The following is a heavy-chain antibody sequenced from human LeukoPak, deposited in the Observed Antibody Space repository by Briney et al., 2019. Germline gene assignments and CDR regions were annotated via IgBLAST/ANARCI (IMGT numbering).Heavy chain of an antibody. J-gene: IGHJ4*02. V-gene: IGHV1-18*01. CDR1: GYTFTSYG. Sequence: GASVKVSCKASGYTFTSYGISWVRQAPGQGLEWMGWISAYNGNTNYAQKLQGRVTMTTDTSTSTAYMELRSLRSDDTAVYFCARGRDIVVVPAALDFWGQGTLVTVSS. CDR3: ARGRDIVVVPAALDF. CDR2: ISAYNGNT. D-gene: IGHD2-2*01.